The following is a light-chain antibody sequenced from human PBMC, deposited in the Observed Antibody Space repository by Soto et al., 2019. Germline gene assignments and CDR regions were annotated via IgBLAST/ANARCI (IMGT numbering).Light chain of an antibody. J-gene: IGLJ1*01. CDR1: SSVVGGYNY. Sequence: QSALTQPASVSGSPGQSITISCTGTSSVVGGYNYVSWYQQHPGKAPKLMIYEVSNRPSGVSNRFSGSKSGNTASLTISGLQAEDEADYYCSSYTSSSHVFGTGTKVTVL. CDR3: SSYTSSSHV. V-gene: IGLV2-14*01. CDR2: EVS.